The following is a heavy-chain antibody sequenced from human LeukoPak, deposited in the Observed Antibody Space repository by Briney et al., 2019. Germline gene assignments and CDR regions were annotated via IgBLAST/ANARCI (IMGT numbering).Heavy chain of an antibody. J-gene: IGHJ4*02. CDR3: ARGRAGYSSGWYLEYYFDY. CDR2: IYHSGST. D-gene: IGHD6-19*01. CDR1: GGSISSSNW. V-gene: IGHV4-4*02. Sequence: PSETLSLTCAVSGGSISSSNWWSWVRQPPGKGLEWIGEIYHSGSTNYNPSLKSRVTISVDKSKNQFSLKLSSVTAADTAVYYCARGRAGYSSGWYLEYYFDYWGQGTLVTVSS.